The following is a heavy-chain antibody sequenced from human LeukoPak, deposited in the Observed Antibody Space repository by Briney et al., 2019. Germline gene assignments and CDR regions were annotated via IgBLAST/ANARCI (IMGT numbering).Heavy chain of an antibody. V-gene: IGHV4-59*01. Sequence: SETLSLTCTVSGGSIISYYWSWIRQPPGKGLELIGYIYHSGSTNYNPSLKSRVTISVDTSKNQFSLKLSSVTAADTAVYYCARGGRHADAFDIWGQGTMVTVSS. CDR1: GGSIISYY. J-gene: IGHJ3*02. CDR3: ARGGRHADAFDI. CDR2: IYHSGST.